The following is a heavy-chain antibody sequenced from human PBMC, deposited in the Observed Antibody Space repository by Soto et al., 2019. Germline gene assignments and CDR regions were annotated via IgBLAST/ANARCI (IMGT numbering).Heavy chain of an antibody. Sequence: GGSLRLSCAASGFTFSSYAMSWVPQAPGKGLELVSAISGSGGSTYYADSVKGRFTISRDNSKNTLYLQMNSLRAEDTAVYYCAKGGPLKGVVYYMDVWGKGTTVTVSS. CDR2: ISGSGGST. D-gene: IGHD2-15*01. V-gene: IGHV3-23*01. J-gene: IGHJ6*03. CDR1: GFTFSSYA. CDR3: AKGGPLKGVVYYMDV.